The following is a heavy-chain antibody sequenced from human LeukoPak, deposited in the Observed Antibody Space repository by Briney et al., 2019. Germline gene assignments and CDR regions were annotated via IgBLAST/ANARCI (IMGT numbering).Heavy chain of an antibody. CDR2: INTYTGNP. D-gene: IGHD3-16*01. CDR1: LYPFTNYA. V-gene: IGHV7-4-1*02. CDR3: ASMGSHGFAI. Sequence: GVSVKVSCKASLYPFTNYAIIWVRQAPGHGLEFMGWINTYTGNPTYPQAFTARFVFSVDTSVSTTYLQISRLKTEDTAIYYCASMGSHGFAIWGRETMVTVSS. J-gene: IGHJ3*02.